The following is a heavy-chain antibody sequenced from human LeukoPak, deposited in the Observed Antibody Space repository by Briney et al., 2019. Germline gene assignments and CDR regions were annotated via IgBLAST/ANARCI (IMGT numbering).Heavy chain of an antibody. D-gene: IGHD6-19*01. CDR3: TRGYNSGWHDY. J-gene: IGHJ4*02. V-gene: IGHV4-59*08. CDR2: IYNSGST. Sequence: SETLSLTCSVSGASITSHYWSWIRPPPGKGPESIGYIYNSGSTNYNPSLKSRVTISIDTSKNQFSLRLSSVTAADTAVYYCTRGYNSGWHDYWGQGTLVTVSS. CDR1: GASITSHY.